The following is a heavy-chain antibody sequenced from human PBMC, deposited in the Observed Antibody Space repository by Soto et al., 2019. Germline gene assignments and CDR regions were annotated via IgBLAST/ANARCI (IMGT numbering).Heavy chain of an antibody. V-gene: IGHV1-18*01. Sequence: ASVKVSCKASGYTFTSYGIIWVRQAPGQGLEWMGWISAYNGNTNYAQKLQGRVTMTTDTSTSTAYMELRRLRSDDTAVYYCARDPRESNSWFYYYYGMDVWGQGTTVTVSS. CDR1: GYTFTSYG. J-gene: IGHJ6*02. CDR3: ARDPRESNSWFYYYYGMDV. CDR2: ISAYNGNT. D-gene: IGHD6-13*01.